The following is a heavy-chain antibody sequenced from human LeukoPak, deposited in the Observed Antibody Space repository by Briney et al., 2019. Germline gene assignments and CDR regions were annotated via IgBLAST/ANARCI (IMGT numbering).Heavy chain of an antibody. V-gene: IGHV5-51*01. J-gene: IGHJ2*01. CDR2: IYAGDSDT. CDR1: GYTFTTSW. D-gene: IGHD1-26*01. CDR3: ARQAVRATGTAEYFDL. Sequence: GESLKISCQGSGYTFTTSWIGWVRQLPGKGLEWMAIIYAGDSDTKYSPSFQGQVSISTDRSISTAYLQWSSLKASDTAMYYCARQAVRATGTAEYFDLWGRGTLVTVSS.